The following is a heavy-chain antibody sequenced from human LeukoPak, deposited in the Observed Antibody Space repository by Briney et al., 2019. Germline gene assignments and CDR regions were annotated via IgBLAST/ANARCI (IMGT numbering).Heavy chain of an antibody. D-gene: IGHD3-22*01. CDR1: GGSISSSSYY. V-gene: IGHV4-39*07. J-gene: IGHJ4*02. CDR2: IYYSGST. Sequence: PSETLSLTCTVSGGSISSSSYYWGWIRQPPGKGLEWIGSIYYSGSTYYNPSLKSRVTISVDTSKNQFSLKLSSVTAADTAVYYCARENYYDSSGYWDYWGQGTLVTVSS. CDR3: ARENYYDSSGYWDY.